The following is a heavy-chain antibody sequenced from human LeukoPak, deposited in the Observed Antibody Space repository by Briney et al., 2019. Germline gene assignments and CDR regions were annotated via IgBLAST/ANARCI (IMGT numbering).Heavy chain of an antibody. CDR2: ISSSSSYI. CDR1: GFTFSSYS. CDR3: ARDLPGGATRGAFDI. V-gene: IGHV3-21*01. Sequence: GGSLRLSCAASGFTFSSYSMNWVRQAPGKGLEWVSSISSSSSYIYYADSVKGRFTISRDNAKNSLYLQMNSLRAEDTAVYYCARDLPGGATRGAFDIWGQGTMVTVSS. J-gene: IGHJ3*02. D-gene: IGHD3-10*01.